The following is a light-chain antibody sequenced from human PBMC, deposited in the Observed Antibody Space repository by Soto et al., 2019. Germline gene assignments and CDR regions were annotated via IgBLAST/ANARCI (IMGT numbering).Light chain of an antibody. V-gene: IGKV3-15*01. CDR2: GAS. CDR3: QQYNNWPPIT. J-gene: IGKJ5*01. Sequence: EIVMTQSPATLSVSPGERATLSCRASQSVSGNLAWYQQKPGQAPRLLIYGASTRATGIPARFSGSGSGTEVTLTISSLQSEDFAVYSCQQYNNWPPITFGQGTRLEIK. CDR1: QSVSGN.